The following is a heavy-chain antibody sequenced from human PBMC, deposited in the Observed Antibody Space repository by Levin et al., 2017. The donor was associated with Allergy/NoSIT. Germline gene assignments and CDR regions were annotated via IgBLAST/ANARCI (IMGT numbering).Heavy chain of an antibody. CDR2: ISYDGSNK. D-gene: IGHD4-17*01. J-gene: IGHJ4*02. CDR3: ARASVTTAPPFDY. CDR1: GFTFSSYA. V-gene: IGHV3-30*04. Sequence: SCAASGFTFSSYAMHWVRQAPGKGLEWVAVISYDGSNKYYADSVKGRFTISRDNSKNTLYLQMNSLRAEDTAVYYCARASVTTAPPFDYWGQGTLVTVSS.